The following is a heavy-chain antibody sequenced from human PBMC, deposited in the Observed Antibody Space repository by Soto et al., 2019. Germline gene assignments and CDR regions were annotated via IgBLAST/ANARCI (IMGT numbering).Heavy chain of an antibody. CDR3: AKELQNYYDGRRMNYYYYGMDV. CDR2: ISYDGSNK. CDR1: GFTFSSYG. D-gene: IGHD3-22*01. V-gene: IGHV3-30*18. Sequence: PWGSLRLSCAASGFTFSSYGMHWVRQAPGKGLEWVAVISYDGSNKYYADSVKGRFTISRDNSKNTLYLQMNSLRAEDTAVYYCAKELQNYYDGRRMNYYYYGMDVWGQGTTVTVSS. J-gene: IGHJ6*02.